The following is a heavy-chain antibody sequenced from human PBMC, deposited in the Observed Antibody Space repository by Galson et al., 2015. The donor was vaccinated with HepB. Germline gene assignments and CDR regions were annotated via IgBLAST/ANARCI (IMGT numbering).Heavy chain of an antibody. Sequence: SLRLSCAASGFTFSSYAMSWVRQAPGKGLEWVSAISGSGGSTYYADSVKGRFTISRDNSKNTLYLQMNSLRAEDTAVYYCAKATDSNRIAVAGNRVGYWGQGTLVTVSS. J-gene: IGHJ4*02. CDR2: ISGSGGST. CDR1: GFTFSSYA. V-gene: IGHV3-23*01. D-gene: IGHD6-19*01. CDR3: AKATDSNRIAVAGNRVGY.